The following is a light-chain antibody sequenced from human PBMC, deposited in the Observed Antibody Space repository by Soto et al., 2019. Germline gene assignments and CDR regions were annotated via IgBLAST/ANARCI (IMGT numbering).Light chain of an antibody. CDR3: CSFTSSNTHV. Sequence: QSVLTQPASVSGSPGQSITISCTGTSSDFGNYNLVSWYQQHPGKVPKLILFEANKRPSGVSGRFSGSKSGNTASLTISGLQAEDEADYYCCSFTSSNTHVFGTGTKATVL. V-gene: IGLV2-23*01. J-gene: IGLJ1*01. CDR2: EAN. CDR1: SSDFGNYNL.